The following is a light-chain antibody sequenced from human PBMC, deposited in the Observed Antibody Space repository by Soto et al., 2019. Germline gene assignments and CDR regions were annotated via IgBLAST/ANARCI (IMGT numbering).Light chain of an antibody. CDR2: KAS. CDR1: QNINSW. Sequence: DLQMTQSPSTLSASVGDRVTITCRASQNINSWLAWYQQKPGKAPKLLIKKASTLQTGVPSRFSGSGSGTDFTLTISSLQTGDFATYFCQQYSTSPYTFGQGTKLDIK. CDR3: QQYSTSPYT. J-gene: IGKJ2*01. V-gene: IGKV1-5*03.